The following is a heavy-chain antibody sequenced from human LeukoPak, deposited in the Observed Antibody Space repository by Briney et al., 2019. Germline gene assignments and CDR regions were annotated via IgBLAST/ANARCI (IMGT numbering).Heavy chain of an antibody. CDR1: GYTFTSYD. D-gene: IGHD3-3*02. Sequence: GASVKVSCKASGYTFTSYDINWVRQAPGQGLEWMGRIIPILSLPNYAQKFQGRVTITADKSTSTAYMELSSLRSEDTAVYYCARAPSIRSSPNRLDVWGKGTTVTVSS. CDR2: IIPILSLP. V-gene: IGHV1-69*04. J-gene: IGHJ6*04. CDR3: ARAPSIRSSPNRLDV.